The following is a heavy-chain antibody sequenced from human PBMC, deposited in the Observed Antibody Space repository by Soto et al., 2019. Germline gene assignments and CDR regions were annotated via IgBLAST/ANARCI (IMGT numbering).Heavy chain of an antibody. D-gene: IGHD4-17*01. CDR3: ARDGQPSDYGDYVDDGWFDP. V-gene: IGHV3-7*01. CDR1: GFTFSSYW. J-gene: IGHJ5*02. CDR2: IKQDGSEK. Sequence: GGSLRLSCAASGFTFSSYWMSWVRQAPGKGLEWVANIKQDGSEKYYVDSVKGRFTISRDNAKNSLYLQMNSLRAEDTTVYYCARDGQPSDYGDYVDDGWFDPWGQGTLVTVSS.